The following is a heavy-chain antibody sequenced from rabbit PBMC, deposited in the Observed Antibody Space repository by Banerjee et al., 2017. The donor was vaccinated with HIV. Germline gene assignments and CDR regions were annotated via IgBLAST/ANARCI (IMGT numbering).Heavy chain of an antibody. V-gene: IGHV1S40*01. J-gene: IGHJ4*01. CDR2: IDVANIERN. CDR3: VRGLSYYSSGWGITRFNL. CDR1: GLSLSSNA. D-gene: IGHD4-1*01. Sequence: QSLEESGGDLVKPGASLTLTCTVSGLSLSSNAINWVRQAPGKGLEWIACIDVANIERNYYASWAKGRFTISSHNAQNTLYLQLNSLTAADTATYFCVRGLSYYSSGWGITRFNLWGPGTLVTVS.